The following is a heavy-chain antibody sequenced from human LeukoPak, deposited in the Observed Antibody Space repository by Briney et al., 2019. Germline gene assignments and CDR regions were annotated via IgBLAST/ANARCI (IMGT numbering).Heavy chain of an antibody. Sequence: GGSLRLSCAASGFTFSSYGMHWVRQAPGKGLEWVAVISYDGSNKYYADSVKGRFTISRDNSKNTLYLQMNSLRAEDTAVYYCAKDFELRFDYWGQGTLVTVSS. CDR2: ISYDGSNK. CDR1: GFTFSSYG. J-gene: IGHJ4*02. CDR3: AKDFELRFDY. D-gene: IGHD1-26*01. V-gene: IGHV3-30*18.